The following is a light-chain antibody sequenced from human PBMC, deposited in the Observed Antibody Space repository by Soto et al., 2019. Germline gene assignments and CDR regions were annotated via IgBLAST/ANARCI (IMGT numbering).Light chain of an antibody. CDR2: GTS. J-gene: IGKJ1*01. CDR1: QSISNS. Sequence: DIQLTQSPSSLSASVGDRVTITCRASQSISNSLNWYQQKPGKAPNLLIYGTSGLQSGVPSRFSVSGSGTDFTLTISSLQREDFSTYYCQQSYSSSWTFGQGTKLEI. V-gene: IGKV1-39*01. CDR3: QQSYSSSWT.